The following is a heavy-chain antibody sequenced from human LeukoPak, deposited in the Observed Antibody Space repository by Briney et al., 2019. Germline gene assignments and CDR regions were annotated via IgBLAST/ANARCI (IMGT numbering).Heavy chain of an antibody. CDR3: ARSRIGYYGSGSYTYYFDY. V-gene: IGHV3-30*03. CDR2: ISYDGSNK. J-gene: IGHJ4*02. D-gene: IGHD3-10*01. CDR1: GFTFSSYG. Sequence: GGSLRLSCAASGFTFSSYGMHWVRQAPGKGLEWVAVISYDGSNKYYADSVKGRFTISRDNSKNTLYLQMNSLRAEDTAVYYCARSRIGYYGSGSYTYYFDYWGQGTLVTVSS.